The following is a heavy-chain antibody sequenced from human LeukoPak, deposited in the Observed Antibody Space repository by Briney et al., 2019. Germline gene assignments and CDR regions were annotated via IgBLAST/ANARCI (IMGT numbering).Heavy chain of an antibody. CDR2: INHSGST. Sequence: PSETLSLTCAVYGGSFSGYYWSWTRQPPGKGLEWIGEINHSGSTNYNPSLKSRVTILVDTSKNQFSLKLSSVTAADTAVYYCARAGTRRDIAGATRAVKYWGQGTLVTVSS. J-gene: IGHJ4*02. CDR3: ARAGTRRDIAGATRAVKY. CDR1: GGSFSGYY. V-gene: IGHV4-34*01. D-gene: IGHD1-26*01.